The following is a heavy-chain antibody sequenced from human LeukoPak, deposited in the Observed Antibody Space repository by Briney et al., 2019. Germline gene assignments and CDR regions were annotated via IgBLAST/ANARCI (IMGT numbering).Heavy chain of an antibody. V-gene: IGHV4-61*01. D-gene: IGHD7-27*01. J-gene: IGHJ5*02. CDR2: MYDSGST. CDR3: ARGLLGWFDP. Sequence: SETLSLTCTVSGGSVSSGSYYWSWIRQPPGKGLKWIGYMYDSGSTNYNPSLKSRVTISVDTSKNQFSLKLSSVTAADTAVYYCARGLLGWFDPWGQGTLVTVSS. CDR1: GGSVSSGSYY.